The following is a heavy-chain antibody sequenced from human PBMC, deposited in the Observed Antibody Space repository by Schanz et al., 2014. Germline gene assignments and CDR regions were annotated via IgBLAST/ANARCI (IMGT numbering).Heavy chain of an antibody. D-gene: IGHD3-22*01. Sequence: VQLVDSGGGLVKPGGSLRLSCAASGFAFSSYGMNWLRQAPGKGLLWVSSISGTGGDDTYYADSVKGRFTISRDNSKNTLFLQMNSLRVEDSAIYYCAKDISDTSGKDDYWGQGTLVTVSS. CDR2: ISGTGGDDT. CDR3: AKDISDTSGKDDY. CDR1: GFAFSSYG. J-gene: IGHJ4*02. V-gene: IGHV3-23*04.